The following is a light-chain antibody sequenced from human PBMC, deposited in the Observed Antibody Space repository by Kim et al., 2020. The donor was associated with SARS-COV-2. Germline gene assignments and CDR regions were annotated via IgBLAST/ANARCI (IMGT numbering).Light chain of an antibody. Sequence: VSVSPGQTASITCSGDKLGDKYACWYQQKPGQSPVLVIYQDSKRPSGIPERFSGSNSGNTATLTISGTQAMDEADYYCQAWDSTVVFGGGTKLTVL. CDR1: KLGDKY. CDR3: QAWDSTVV. V-gene: IGLV3-1*01. CDR2: QDS. J-gene: IGLJ2*01.